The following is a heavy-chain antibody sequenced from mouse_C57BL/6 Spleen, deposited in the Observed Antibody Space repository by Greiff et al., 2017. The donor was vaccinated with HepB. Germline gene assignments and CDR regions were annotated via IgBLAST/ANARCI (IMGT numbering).Heavy chain of an antibody. V-gene: IGHV14-3*01. CDR1: GFNIKNTY. CDR2: IDPANGNT. D-gene: IGHD1-1*01. J-gene: IGHJ3*01. CDR3: ANYYGSSYPFAWFAD. Sequence: EVQLQQSVAELVRPGASVKLSCTASGFNIKNTYMHWVKQRPEQGLEWIGRIDPANGNTKYAPKFQGKATITADTTSNTAYLQLSSLTSEDTAIYYCANYYGSSYPFAWFADWGQGTLVTVSA.